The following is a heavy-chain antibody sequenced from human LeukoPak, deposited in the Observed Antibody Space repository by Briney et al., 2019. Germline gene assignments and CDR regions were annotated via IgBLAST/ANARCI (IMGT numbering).Heavy chain of an antibody. V-gene: IGHV3-7*05. CDR1: GFTFTNYC. Sequence: PGGSLRLTYEASGFTFTNYCLNWLRQAPGRGLEWVANIKRDGSEKHYVDSVKGRFTISRDNAKNSFYLRMSSLRAEDTADYYCVADVNGSYFDCGLGSLVTVSS. J-gene: IGHJ4*02. D-gene: IGHD5-24*01. CDR3: VADVNGSYFD. CDR2: IKRDGSEK.